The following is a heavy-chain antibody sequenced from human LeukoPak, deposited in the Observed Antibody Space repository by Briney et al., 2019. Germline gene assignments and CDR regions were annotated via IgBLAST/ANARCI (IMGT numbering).Heavy chain of an antibody. CDR1: GFTFRTYA. CDR2: ITGGGDAT. J-gene: IGHJ5*02. CDR3: AKGCESSNCDASRMFDP. Sequence: GGSLRLSCAASGFTFRTYAMSWVRQAPGKGLEGVSAITGGGDATFYADFVKGRFTISRDNSKSTLFLQIDSLRVEDTALYCCAKGCESSNCDASRMFDPWGQGTLVTVSS. V-gene: IGHV3-23*01. D-gene: IGHD2-2*01.